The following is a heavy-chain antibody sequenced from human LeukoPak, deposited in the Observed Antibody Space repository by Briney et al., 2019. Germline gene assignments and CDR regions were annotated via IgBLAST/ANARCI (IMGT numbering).Heavy chain of an antibody. CDR1: EYTFTGYY. Sequence: GASVKVSCKASEYTFTGYYMHWVRQAPGQGLEWMGWSNPNSGGTNYAQKFQGRVTMTRDTSISTAYMELSRLRSDDTAVYYCARGSYDILTGYYHWFDPWGQGTLVTVSS. CDR3: ARGSYDILTGYYHWFDP. J-gene: IGHJ5*02. D-gene: IGHD3-9*01. CDR2: SNPNSGGT. V-gene: IGHV1-2*02.